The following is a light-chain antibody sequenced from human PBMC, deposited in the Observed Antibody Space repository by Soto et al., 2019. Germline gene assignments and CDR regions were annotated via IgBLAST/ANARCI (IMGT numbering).Light chain of an antibody. CDR1: QSVGGG. J-gene: IGKJ3*01. CDR3: QQYGRSPFT. Sequence: EIVMTPSPATLSVSPGERATLSCRASQSVGGGLSWFQQKPGQPPRLLIYGASTRATGVPDRFSASGSGTDFTLTISRLEPEDFAVYYCQQYGRSPFTFGPGTKVDI. V-gene: IGKV3-20*01. CDR2: GAS.